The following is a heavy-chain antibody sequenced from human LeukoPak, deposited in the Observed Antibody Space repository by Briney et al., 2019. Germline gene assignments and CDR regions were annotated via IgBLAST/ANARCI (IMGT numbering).Heavy chain of an antibody. CDR3: ARDRPYYDFWSGYGG. D-gene: IGHD3-3*01. V-gene: IGHV3-20*04. J-gene: IGHJ4*02. CDR2: INWNGGRT. CDR1: GFTFDDYG. Sequence: AXXLRLSWAAFGFTFDDYGMRWVRQAPGKGLEWVSGINWNGGRTVYADSVKGRFTISRANAKNSLYLQMNNLRAEDTALYYCARDRPYYDFWSGYGGWGQGTLVTVSS.